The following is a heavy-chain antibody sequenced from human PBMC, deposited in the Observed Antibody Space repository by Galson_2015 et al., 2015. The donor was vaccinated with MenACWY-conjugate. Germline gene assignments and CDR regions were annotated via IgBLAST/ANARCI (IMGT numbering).Heavy chain of an antibody. J-gene: IGHJ4*02. D-gene: IGHD4-23*01. Sequence: SVKVSCKASGYTFPTFGIRWVRQAPGQGLEWVGWISTNKGSTNYAQKFEGRVTMTTDKVTDTAFMELMGLQSDDTAAYLCAREMARSGNAWLPAFDYWGQGTLVTVSS. CDR1: GYTFPTFG. V-gene: IGHV1-18*01. CDR3: AREMARSGNAWLPAFDY. CDR2: ISTNKGST.